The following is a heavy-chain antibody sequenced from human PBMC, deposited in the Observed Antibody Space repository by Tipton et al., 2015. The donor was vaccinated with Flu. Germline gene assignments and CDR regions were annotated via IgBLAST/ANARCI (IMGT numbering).Heavy chain of an antibody. J-gene: IGHJ4*02. CDR2: TYYRSHWSI. D-gene: IGHD6-19*01. CDR3: ARGHISGWYYFDS. CDR1: GDSMCRTTAT. Sequence: GLVKPSETLSLTCAIYGDSMCRTTATWNWNRQSPSRGFEWVGRTYYRSHWSIDFAPSVKNRLSIDPDTSTNQFSLQLHSVTPADTAVYYCARGHISGWYYFDSWGQGTLVTVSS. V-gene: IGHV6-1*01.